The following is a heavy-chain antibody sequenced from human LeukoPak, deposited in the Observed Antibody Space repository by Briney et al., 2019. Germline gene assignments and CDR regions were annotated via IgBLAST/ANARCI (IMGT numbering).Heavy chain of an antibody. D-gene: IGHD6-25*01. CDR1: GFTFSSYA. Sequence: GASLRLSCAASGFTFSSYAMSWVRQAPGKGLEWVSAISGSGGSTYYADSVKGRFTISRDNSKNTLYLQMNSLRAEDTAVYYCAKDLLPEGDAAEGNYYYGMDVWGQGTTVTVSS. J-gene: IGHJ6*02. V-gene: IGHV3-23*01. CDR3: AKDLLPEGDAAEGNYYYGMDV. CDR2: ISGSGGST.